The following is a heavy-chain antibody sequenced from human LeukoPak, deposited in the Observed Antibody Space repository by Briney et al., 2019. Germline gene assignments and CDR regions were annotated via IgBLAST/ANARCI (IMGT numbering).Heavy chain of an antibody. V-gene: IGHV3-30*03. J-gene: IGHJ6*03. CDR3: ARVGPYYYMDV. CDR1: GFTFSSYG. Sequence: GGSLRLSCAASGFTFSSYGMHWVRQAPGKGLEWVAVISYGGSNKYYADSVKGRFTISRDNSKNTLYLQMNSLRAEDTAVYYCARVGPYYYMDVWGKGTTVTVSS. CDR2: ISYGGSNK.